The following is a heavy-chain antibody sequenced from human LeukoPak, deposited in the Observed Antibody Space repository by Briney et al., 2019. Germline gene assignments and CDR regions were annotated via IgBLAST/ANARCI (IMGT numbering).Heavy chain of an antibody. J-gene: IGHJ4*02. Sequence: PGGSLRLSCAASGFTFSSYGMHWVRQAPGKGLEWVAFIRYDGSNKYYADSVKGRFTISRDNSKNTLYLQMNSLRAEDTAVYYCATYSSGSYYTPPLDYWGQGTLVTVSS. CDR2: IRYDGSNK. CDR3: ATYSSGSYYTPPLDY. D-gene: IGHD3-10*01. V-gene: IGHV3-30*02. CDR1: GFTFSSYG.